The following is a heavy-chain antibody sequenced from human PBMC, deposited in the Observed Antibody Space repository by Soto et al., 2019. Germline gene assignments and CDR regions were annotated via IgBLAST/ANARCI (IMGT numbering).Heavy chain of an antibody. Sequence: KPSETLSLTCTVSGGSISSGGYYWSWIRQHPGKGLEWIAYIYYSGSTYYNPSLKSRVTISVDTSKNQFSLKLSSVTAADTAVYYCARSYGGNFDYWGQGTLVTVSS. D-gene: IGHD4-17*01. V-gene: IGHV4-31*03. J-gene: IGHJ4*02. CDR1: GGSISSGGYY. CDR3: ARSYGGNFDY. CDR2: IYYSGST.